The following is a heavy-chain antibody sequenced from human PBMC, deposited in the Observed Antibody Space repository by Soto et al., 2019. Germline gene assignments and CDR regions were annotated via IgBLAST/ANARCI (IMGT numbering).Heavy chain of an antibody. CDR3: NSHPDTLKYSSIWYFYDY. V-gene: IGHV3-73*02. D-gene: IGHD6-13*01. Sequence: EVQLVESGGGLVQPGGSLKLSCAASGFTFSGSAMHWVRQASGKGLEWVGRIRSKANSYATAYAASVKGRFTISRDDSKNAAYLQMNSLNTEDTDVYYCNSHPDTLKYSSIWYFYDYWGQGTLVTVSS. CDR1: GFTFSGSA. J-gene: IGHJ4*02. CDR2: IRSKANSYAT.